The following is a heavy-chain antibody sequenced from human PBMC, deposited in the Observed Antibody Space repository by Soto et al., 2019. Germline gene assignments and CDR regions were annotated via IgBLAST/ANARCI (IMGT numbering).Heavy chain of an antibody. CDR1: GGSFSAYG. D-gene: IGHD3-16*01. J-gene: IGHJ5*02. Sequence: QVQLMQSGAEVKKPGSSVRVSCKASGGSFSAYGCCWIRQAPGQGLEWVGGTIPMSGKTHYAQKFQDRVTITADKATTTISLDMSRLRSEYTDIYYCARSPGGDFSWFDHWGQGTLVIGSS. CDR3: ARSPGGDFSWFDH. CDR2: TIPMSGKT. V-gene: IGHV1-69*06.